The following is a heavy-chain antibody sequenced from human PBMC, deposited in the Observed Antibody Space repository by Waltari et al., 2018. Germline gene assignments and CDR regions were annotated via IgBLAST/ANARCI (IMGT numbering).Heavy chain of an antibody. D-gene: IGHD2-2*01. J-gene: IGHJ4*02. CDR2: ISASGGSM. Sequence: EVQLVESGGGLVHPGGSLRLSCEGSGFTFSSYSMNWVRQARGKGRVWVSYISASGGSMYCADSVKGRFAISRDYAENSVYLQMNSLRAEDTAVYYCARENELNCFSTNCYVFDSWGQGTLVTVTS. V-gene: IGHV3-48*04. CDR3: ARENELNCFSTNCYVFDS. CDR1: GFTFSSYS.